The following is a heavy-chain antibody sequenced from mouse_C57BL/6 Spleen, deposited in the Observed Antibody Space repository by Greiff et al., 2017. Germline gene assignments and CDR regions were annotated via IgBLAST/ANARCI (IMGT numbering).Heavy chain of an antibody. CDR1: GYAFRSYW. Sequence: VKLQESGAELVKPGASVKISCKASGYAFRSYWMNWVKQRPGKGLEWIGQIYPGDGDTNYNGKFKGKATLTADESSSTAYMQLSSLTSEDSAVYFCARSGYGNYLAYWGQGTLVTVSA. J-gene: IGHJ3*01. D-gene: IGHD2-10*02. V-gene: IGHV1-80*01. CDR3: ARSGYGNYLAY. CDR2: IYPGDGDT.